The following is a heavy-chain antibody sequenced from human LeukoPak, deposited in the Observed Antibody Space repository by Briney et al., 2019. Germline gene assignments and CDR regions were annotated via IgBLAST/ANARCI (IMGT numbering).Heavy chain of an antibody. CDR1: GGSISSYY. V-gene: IGHV4-4*07. Sequence: SETLSLTCTVSGGSISSYYWSWIRQPAGKGLEWIGRIYTSGSTNYNPSLKSRVTMSVDTSKNQFSLKLSSVAAADTAVYYCARAAGRAPWDWFDPWGQGTLVTVSS. J-gene: IGHJ5*02. CDR3: ARAAGRAPWDWFDP. D-gene: IGHD3-10*01. CDR2: IYTSGST.